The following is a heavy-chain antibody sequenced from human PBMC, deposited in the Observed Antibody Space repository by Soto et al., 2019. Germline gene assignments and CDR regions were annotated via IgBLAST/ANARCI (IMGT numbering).Heavy chain of an antibody. Sequence: SETLSLTCTVSNYSIRNYYWSWIRQSPGKGPEWIANFYYSGSTNYNPSLKSRVTMPVDTSKNQFSLKLSSVTAADTAVYYCARGSYYYDSSGYYHYWGQGTLVTVSS. CDR3: ARGSYYYDSSGYYHY. J-gene: IGHJ4*02. D-gene: IGHD3-22*01. CDR2: FYYSGST. CDR1: NYSIRNYY. V-gene: IGHV4-59*08.